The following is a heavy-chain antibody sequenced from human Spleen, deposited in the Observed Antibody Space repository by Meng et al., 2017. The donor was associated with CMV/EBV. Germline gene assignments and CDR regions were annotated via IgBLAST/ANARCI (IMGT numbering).Heavy chain of an antibody. D-gene: IGHD2-2*02. J-gene: IGHJ4*02. CDR2: INPNSGDT. CDR1: GYTFTGYY. V-gene: IGHV1-2*02. CDR3: ARGYCSGASCYIDD. Sequence: KASGYTFTGYYMHWVRQAPGQGLEWMGWINPNSGDTNYAQKFQGRVTMTRDTSISTAYMELSRLRSDDTAVYYCARGYCSGASCYIDDWGQGTLVTVSS.